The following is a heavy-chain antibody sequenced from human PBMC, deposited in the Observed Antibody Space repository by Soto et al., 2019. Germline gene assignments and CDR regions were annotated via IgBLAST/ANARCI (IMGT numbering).Heavy chain of an antibody. CDR1: GYTCTGYA. CDR2: INAGNGNT. D-gene: IGHD6-19*01. J-gene: IGHJ4*02. V-gene: IGHV1-3*05. CDR3: ARAVAVAADFDY. Sequence: QVQLVQSGAEEKKPGASVKVSCKASGYTCTGYAMHWVRQAPGQRLEWMGGINAGNGNTKYSQKFQGRVTITRDTSASTSYMELSSLRSEDTAVYYCARAVAVAADFDYWGQGTLVTVSS.